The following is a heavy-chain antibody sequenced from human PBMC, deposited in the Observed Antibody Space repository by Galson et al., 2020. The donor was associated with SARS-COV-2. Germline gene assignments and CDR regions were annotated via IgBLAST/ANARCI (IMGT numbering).Heavy chain of an antibody. CDR1: GFTFSRYW. CDR3: ARDGIYSTGDPICDI. J-gene: IGHJ3*02. D-gene: IGHD2-8*02. Sequence: GESLKISCAASGFTFSRYWMHWVRQAPGKGLVWVSRINSDGSGTTYADSVKGRFTISRDNAKNTVYLQMNSLRVEDTALYYCARDGIYSTGDPICDIWGQGTMVTVSS. CDR2: INSDGSGT. V-gene: IGHV3-74*01.